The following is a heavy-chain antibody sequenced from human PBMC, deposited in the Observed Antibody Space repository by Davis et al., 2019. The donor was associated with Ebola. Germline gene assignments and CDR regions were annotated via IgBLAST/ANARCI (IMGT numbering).Heavy chain of an antibody. CDR1: AFTFSNYA. Sequence: GGSLRLSCGASAFTFSNYAMTWVRQAPGKGLEWVSSISSSGGNTYYADSVKGRFTISRDNSKNTLYLQMNSLRAEDTAVYYCAKFSSSSSGFDYWGQGTLVTVSS. J-gene: IGHJ4*02. CDR3: AKFSSSSSGFDY. D-gene: IGHD6-6*01. V-gene: IGHV3-23*01. CDR2: ISSSGGNT.